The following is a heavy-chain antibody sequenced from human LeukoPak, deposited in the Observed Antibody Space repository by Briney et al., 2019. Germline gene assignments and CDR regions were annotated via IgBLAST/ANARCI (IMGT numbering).Heavy chain of an antibody. CDR1: GFTLSSYE. V-gene: IGHV3-23*01. CDR2: IDYSGGST. J-gene: IGHJ4*02. D-gene: IGHD6-19*01. CDR3: TRISGWYGVS. Sequence: GGSLRLSCTASGFTLSSYEVSWVRQAPGKGLEWVSSIDYSGGSTYYADSVKGRFTISRDNSKNTLYLQLNSLRGDDTAVYYCTRISGWYGVSWGQGTLVTVSS.